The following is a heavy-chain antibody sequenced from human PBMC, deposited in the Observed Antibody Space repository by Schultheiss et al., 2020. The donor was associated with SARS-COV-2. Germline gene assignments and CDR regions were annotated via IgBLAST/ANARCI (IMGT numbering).Heavy chain of an antibody. CDR1: GYTFTNND. D-gene: IGHD2-21*02. V-gene: IGHV1-8*02. J-gene: IGHJ5*02. CDR2: MNPNSGHT. Sequence: ASVKVSCKASGYTFTNNDINWVRQAAGHGLEWMGYMNPNSGHTGYAQQFQGRVTMTRNTSISTAYMELSSLRSEDTAVYYCARSGGGDLNWFDPWGQGTLVTVSS. CDR3: ARSGGGDLNWFDP.